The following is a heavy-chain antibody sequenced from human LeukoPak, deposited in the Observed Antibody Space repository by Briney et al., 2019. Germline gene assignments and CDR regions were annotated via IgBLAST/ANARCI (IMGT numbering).Heavy chain of an antibody. CDR3: ARDKVRQGMDV. J-gene: IGHJ6*02. D-gene: IGHD3-10*01. V-gene: IGHV4-59*01. Sequence: TSETLSLTCTVSGGSISSYYWSWIRQPPGKGLEWIGYIYYSGSTNYNPSLKSRVTISVDTSKNLFSLKLSSVTAADTAVYYCARDKVRQGMDVWGQGTTVTVSS. CDR2: IYYSGST. CDR1: GGSISSYY.